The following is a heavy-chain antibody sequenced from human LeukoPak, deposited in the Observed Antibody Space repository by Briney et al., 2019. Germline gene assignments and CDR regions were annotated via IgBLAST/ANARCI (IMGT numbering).Heavy chain of an antibody. CDR2: ISWNSGSI. D-gene: IGHD5-24*01. J-gene: IGHJ4*02. CDR3: AKDIEGDGYAFDY. CDR1: GFTFDDYA. Sequence: SGGSLRLSCAASGFTFDDYAMHWVRQAPGKGLEWVSGISWNSGSIGYADSVKGRFTISRDNAKNSLYLQMNSLRAEDTALYYCAKDIEGDGYAFDYWGQGTLVTVSS. V-gene: IGHV3-9*01.